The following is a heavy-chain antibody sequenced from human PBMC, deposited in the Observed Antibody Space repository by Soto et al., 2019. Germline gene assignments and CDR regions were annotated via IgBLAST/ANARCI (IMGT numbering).Heavy chain of an antibody. CDR1: GDSVSSNSAA. V-gene: IGHV6-1*01. Sequence: SPTLSLPCAISGDSVSSNSAAWNLIRKSPSRGLEWLGRTYYRSKWYNDYAVSVKSRITIDPDTSKNQFSLQLNSVTPEDTAVYYCARASLHVDTAMVTGIYYYYGMDVWGQGTTVTV. CDR2: TYYRSKWYN. J-gene: IGHJ6*02. D-gene: IGHD5-18*01. CDR3: ARASLHVDTAMVTGIYYYYGMDV.